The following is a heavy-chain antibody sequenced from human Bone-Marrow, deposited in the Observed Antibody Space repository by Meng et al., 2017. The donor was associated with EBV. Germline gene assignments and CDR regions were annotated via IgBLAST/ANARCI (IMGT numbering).Heavy chain of an antibody. J-gene: IGHJ4*02. Sequence: TLKASGPTVIHPPQTLTLTCTFSGFSLSTSGMGVAWIRQPPGKALEWLALIYWDDETRYSPALKNRLTVTKDSSKNQVVFRMANLDPADTATYYCAHRRSDSGWFGYWGQGTLVTVSS. CDR1: GFSLSTSGMG. CDR2: IYWDDET. CDR3: AHRRSDSGWFGY. D-gene: IGHD6-19*01. V-gene: IGHV2-5*02.